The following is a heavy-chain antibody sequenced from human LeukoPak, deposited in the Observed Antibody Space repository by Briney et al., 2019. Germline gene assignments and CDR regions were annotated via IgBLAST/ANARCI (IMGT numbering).Heavy chain of an antibody. J-gene: IGHJ4*02. CDR3: ARMAKGGYYDSSGYYSYYFDY. V-gene: IGHV1-69*04. CDR2: IIPILGIA. D-gene: IGHD3-22*01. Sequence: SVKVSCKASGGTFSSYAISWVRQAPGQGLEWMGRIIPILGIANYAQKFQGRVTITADKSTSTAYMELSSLRSEDTAVYYCARMAKGGYYDSSGYYSYYFDYWGQGTLVTVSS. CDR1: GGTFSSYA.